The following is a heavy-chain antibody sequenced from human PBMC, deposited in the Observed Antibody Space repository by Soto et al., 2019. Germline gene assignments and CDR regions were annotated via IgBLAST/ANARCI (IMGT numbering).Heavy chain of an antibody. CDR2: IYWDDYK. V-gene: IGHV2-5*02. Sequence: QITLKESGPALVKPTQTLTLTCTFSGFSLSTSGVGVGWIRQPPGEALEWLALIYWDDYKHFSPSLESRLTNTKGTSKNPWVPTMTNIDPVDTATYYGGAKGGGARILDSWGQATLVTVSS. J-gene: IGHJ4*02. CDR1: GFSLSTSGVG. CDR3: GAKGGGARILDS. D-gene: IGHD3-16*01.